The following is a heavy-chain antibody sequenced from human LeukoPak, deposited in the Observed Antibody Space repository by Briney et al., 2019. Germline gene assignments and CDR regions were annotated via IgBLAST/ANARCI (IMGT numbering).Heavy chain of an antibody. D-gene: IGHD5-24*01. CDR2: ISSTSRTI. V-gene: IGHV3-48*02. CDR1: RFTFSSYG. Sequence: GGSLRLSCATSRFTFSSYGMNWVRQAPGKGLEWVSYISSTSRTIYDADSVKGRFTISRDNAKNSLYLQMNSLRDEDTAVYYCARDPLRWLQNNYYYYYMDVWGKGTTVTVSS. CDR3: ARDPLRWLQNNYYYYYMDV. J-gene: IGHJ6*03.